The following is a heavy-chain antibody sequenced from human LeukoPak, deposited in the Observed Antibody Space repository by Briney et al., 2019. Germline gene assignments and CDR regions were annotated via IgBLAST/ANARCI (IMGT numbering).Heavy chain of an antibody. J-gene: IGHJ4*02. V-gene: IGHV4-34*01. CDR2: INHSGST. Sequence: SETLSLTCAVYGGSFSGYYWSWIRQPPGKGLEWIGEINHSGSTNYNPSLKSRVTISVDTSKNQFSLKLSSVTAADTAVYYCARVKELRYFDLDYWGQGTLVTVSS. CDR3: ARVKELRYFDLDY. CDR1: GGSFSGYY. D-gene: IGHD3-9*01.